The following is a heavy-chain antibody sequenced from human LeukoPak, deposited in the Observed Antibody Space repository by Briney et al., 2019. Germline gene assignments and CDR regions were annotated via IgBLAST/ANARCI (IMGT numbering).Heavy chain of an antibody. CDR2: ISSSGSTI. Sequence: GGSLRLSCAASGFTFSTYTMNWVRQAPGKGLEWVSYISSSGSTIYYADSVKGRFTISRDNAKNSLYLQMNSLRAEDTAVYYCASDAKHPPRAFDIWGQGTMVTVSS. V-gene: IGHV3-48*04. CDR1: GFTFSTYT. J-gene: IGHJ3*02. CDR3: ASDAKHPPRAFDI.